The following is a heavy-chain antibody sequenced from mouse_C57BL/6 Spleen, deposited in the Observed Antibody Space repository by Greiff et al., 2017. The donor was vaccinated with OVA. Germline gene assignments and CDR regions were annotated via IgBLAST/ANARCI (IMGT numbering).Heavy chain of an antibody. CDR2: SRNKANDYTT. CDR3: ARDSDYDDGFAY. V-gene: IGHV7-1*01. Sequence: EVKLVESGGGLVQSGRSLRLSCATSGFTFSDFYMEWVRQAPGKGLEWIAASRNKANDYTTEYSASVKGRFIVSRDTSQSIRYLQMNALRAEDTAIYYCARDSDYDDGFAYWGQGTLVTVSA. D-gene: IGHD2-4*01. J-gene: IGHJ3*01. CDR1: GFTFSDFY.